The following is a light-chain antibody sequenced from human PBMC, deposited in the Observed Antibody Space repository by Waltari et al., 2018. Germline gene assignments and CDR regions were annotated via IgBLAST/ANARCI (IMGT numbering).Light chain of an antibody. CDR2: NKD. Sequence: SSELTQVPAVSVALGQTVRITCQGDSLRRYYASWYKQKPGQAPVLVIYNKDNRPPGVPDRISGSKSGTSASLAISVLQSEDEADYYCATWDDGLNGPEFGGGTKLTVL. CDR1: SLRRYY. J-gene: IGLJ3*02. CDR3: ATWDDGLNGPE. V-gene: IGLV3-19*01.